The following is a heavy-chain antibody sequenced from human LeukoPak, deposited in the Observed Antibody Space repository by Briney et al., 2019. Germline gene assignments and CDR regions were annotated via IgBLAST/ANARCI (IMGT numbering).Heavy chain of an antibody. CDR3: AELGRTMIGGL. D-gene: IGHD3-10*01. CDR1: GFTFSSYE. Sequence: GGSLRLSCAASGFTFSSYEMNWVRQAPGKGLEWVSYISSSGSTIYYADSVKGRFTISRDNAKNSLYLQMNSLRAEDTAVYYLAELGRTMIGGLWGKGTTVTISS. CDR2: ISSSGSTI. J-gene: IGHJ6*04. V-gene: IGHV3-48*03.